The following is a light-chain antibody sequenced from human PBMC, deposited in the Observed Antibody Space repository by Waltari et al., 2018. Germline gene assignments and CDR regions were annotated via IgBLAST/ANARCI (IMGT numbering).Light chain of an antibody. CDR3: QQYGSSPHT. V-gene: IGKV3-20*01. Sequence: EIVLTQSPGTLSLSPGERATLTCRASQSVRSSYLAWYQQKPGQAPRLLNYGASSRATGIPDRFSGSESGTDFTLTISRLEPEDFAVYWCQQYGSSPHTFGQGTKLEIK. CDR2: GAS. J-gene: IGKJ2*01. CDR1: QSVRSSY.